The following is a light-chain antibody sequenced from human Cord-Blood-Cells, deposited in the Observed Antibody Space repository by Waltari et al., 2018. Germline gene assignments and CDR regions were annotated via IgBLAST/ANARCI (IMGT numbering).Light chain of an antibody. Sequence: SSELTQDPAVSVALGQTVRITCQGDSLRSYYASWYQQKPGQAPVLVIYGKNNRPSGIPDRCSGSSSGNTASLTITVAQAEDEADYYCNSRDSSGNHLVFGGGTKLTVL. CDR3: NSRDSSGNHLV. CDR1: SLRSYY. V-gene: IGLV3-19*01. J-gene: IGLJ3*02. CDR2: GKN.